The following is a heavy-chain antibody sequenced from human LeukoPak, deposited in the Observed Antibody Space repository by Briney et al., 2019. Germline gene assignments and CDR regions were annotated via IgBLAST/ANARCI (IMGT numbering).Heavy chain of an antibody. V-gene: IGHV4-4*07. J-gene: IGHJ2*01. CDR3: ARDGDGYVDDSRHYYFDL. Sequence: SETLSLTRTVSGGSIRSYYWSWIRQPAGRGLEWIGRIYGSGGANYSPSLTSRATISIDTSQNHVSLKLTSVTAADTAVYYCARDGDGYVDDSRHYYFDLWGRGTLVTVSS. D-gene: IGHD5-24*01. CDR1: GGSIRSYY. CDR2: IYGSGGA.